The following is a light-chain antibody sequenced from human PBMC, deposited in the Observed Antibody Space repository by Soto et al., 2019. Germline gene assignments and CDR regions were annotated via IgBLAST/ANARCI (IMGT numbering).Light chain of an antibody. Sequence: DIQMTQSPSTLSASVGDGVTITCRASQTISGWLAWYQQKPGKAPNLLIYKASTLETGVPSRFSGSASGTEFTLTISSLQPDDFATYYCQQHANYPITFGGGTKVDIK. V-gene: IGKV1-5*03. CDR3: QQHANYPIT. CDR2: KAS. CDR1: QTISGW. J-gene: IGKJ4*01.